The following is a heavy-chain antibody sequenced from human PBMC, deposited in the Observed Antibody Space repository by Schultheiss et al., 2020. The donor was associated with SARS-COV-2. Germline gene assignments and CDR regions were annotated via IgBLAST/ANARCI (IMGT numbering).Heavy chain of an antibody. CDR1: GFTFSDYY. Sequence: GESLKISCAASGFTFSDYYMSWIRQAPGKGLEWVSYISSSSSYTNYADSVKGRFTISRDNAKNSLYLQMNSLRAEDTAVYYCARESIVVVTATNYYYYYGMDVWGQGTTVTVSS. J-gene: IGHJ6*02. V-gene: IGHV3-11*05. CDR2: ISSSSSYT. CDR3: ARESIVVVTATNYYYYYGMDV. D-gene: IGHD2-21*02.